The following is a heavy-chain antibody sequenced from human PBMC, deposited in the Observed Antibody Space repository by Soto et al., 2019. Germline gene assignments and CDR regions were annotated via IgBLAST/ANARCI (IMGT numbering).Heavy chain of an antibody. D-gene: IGHD2-2*01. Sequence: SLRLSCAASGFTFSSYAISWVRQAPGKGLEWVSAISGSGGSTYYADSVKGRFTISRDNSKNTLYLQMNSLRAEDTAVYYCAKDRPGLGYCSSTSCYGFDYWGQGTLVTVSS. CDR2: ISGSGGST. CDR3: AKDRPGLGYCSSTSCYGFDY. V-gene: IGHV3-23*01. J-gene: IGHJ4*02. CDR1: GFTFSSYA.